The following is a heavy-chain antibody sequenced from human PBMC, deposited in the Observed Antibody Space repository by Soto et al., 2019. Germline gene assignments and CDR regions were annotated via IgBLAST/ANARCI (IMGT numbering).Heavy chain of an antibody. J-gene: IGHJ4*02. Sequence: QVQLEQSGAEVKQPGSSVRVSCKTSGGTFSTYAINWVRQAPGQGLEWMGAIIPLFGTADYSQKFQGRVTITADESTSAACMELSSLRSDDTAVYFCARPRGAYSSGYSYFDFWGQGTLVTVSS. CDR2: IIPLFGTA. V-gene: IGHV1-69*01. CDR3: ARPRGAYSSGYSYFDF. D-gene: IGHD6-19*01. CDR1: GGTFSTYA.